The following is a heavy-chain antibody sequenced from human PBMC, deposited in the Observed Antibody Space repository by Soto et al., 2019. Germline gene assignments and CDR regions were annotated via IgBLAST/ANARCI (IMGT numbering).Heavy chain of an antibody. Sequence: QVQLVQSGAEVKKPGSSVKVSCKASGGTFSSYVISWVRQAPGQGPEWMGGIIPMYGTANYAQKFQGRVTITADESTSTAYMELSSLRSEDTAVYYCGVTIFGVVIYYYYGMDVWGQGTTVTVSS. CDR3: GVTIFGVVIYYYYGMDV. D-gene: IGHD3-3*01. V-gene: IGHV1-69*01. J-gene: IGHJ6*02. CDR2: IIPMYGTA. CDR1: GGTFSSYV.